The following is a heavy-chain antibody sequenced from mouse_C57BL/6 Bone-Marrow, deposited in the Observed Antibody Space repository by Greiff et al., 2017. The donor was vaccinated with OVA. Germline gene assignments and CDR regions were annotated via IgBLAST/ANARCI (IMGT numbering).Heavy chain of an antibody. J-gene: IGHJ3*01. V-gene: IGHV1-81*01. D-gene: IGHD2-3*01. CDR3: ARRDGYYSWFAY. Sequence: QVQLKESGAELARPGASVKLSCKASGYTFTSYGISWVKQRTGQGLEWIGEIYPRSGNTYYNEKFKGKATLTADKSSSTAYRELRSLTSEDSAVYFCARRDGYYSWFAYWGQGTLVTVSA. CDR2: IYPRSGNT. CDR1: GYTFTSYG.